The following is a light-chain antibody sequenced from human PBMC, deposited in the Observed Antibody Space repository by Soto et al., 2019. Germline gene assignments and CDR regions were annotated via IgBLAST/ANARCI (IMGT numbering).Light chain of an antibody. J-gene: IGKJ1*01. CDR2: KAS. V-gene: IGKV1-5*03. Sequence: DIQMTQSPSTLSASEGNRVTITCRASQSISSWLAWYQQKPGKAPKLLIYKASNLKSGVPSRFSGSESGTEFTLTISSLQPDDFATYYCQHYNSYSPWTFGQGTKVEIK. CDR1: QSISSW. CDR3: QHYNSYSPWT.